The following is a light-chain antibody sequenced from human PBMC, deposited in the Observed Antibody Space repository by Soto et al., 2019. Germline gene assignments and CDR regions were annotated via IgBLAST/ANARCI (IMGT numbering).Light chain of an antibody. Sequence: QSALTQPASVSGSAGQSITISCSGTMRDVGAYNFVSWYQQHPGTAPKLIIYEVRNRPSGISSRSSGSRSGNTASLTISGLQPEDEGDYYCSAYTARSTLVFGGGTKLTVL. CDR2: EVR. V-gene: IGLV2-14*01. J-gene: IGLJ3*02. CDR3: SAYTARSTLV. CDR1: MRDVGAYNF.